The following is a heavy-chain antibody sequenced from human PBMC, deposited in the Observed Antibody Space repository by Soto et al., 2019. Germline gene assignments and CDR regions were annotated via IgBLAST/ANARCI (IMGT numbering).Heavy chain of an antibody. V-gene: IGHV4-39*01. CDR3: ARHVQYSSSSRWFDP. Sequence: QLQLQESGPGLVKPSETLSLTCTVSGGSISSSSYYWGWIRQPPGKGLEWIGSIYYSGSTYYNPSLKSRVTISVDTSKNQFSLKLSSVTAADTAVYYCARHVQYSSSSRWFDPWGQGTLVTVSS. D-gene: IGHD6-6*01. CDR1: GGSISSSSYY. J-gene: IGHJ5*02. CDR2: IYYSGST.